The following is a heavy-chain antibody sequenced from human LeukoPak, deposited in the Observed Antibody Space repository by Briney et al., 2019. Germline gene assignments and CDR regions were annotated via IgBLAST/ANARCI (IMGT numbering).Heavy chain of an antibody. J-gene: IGHJ4*02. CDR2: IDYSGGT. Sequence: PSETLSLTCTVSGGSISSYSWSWIRQPPGKGLEWIGYIDYSGGTNYNPSLKSRVTISVDTSKNQFSLKLSSVTAADTAVYYCARHQLNFDYWGQGTLVTVSS. V-gene: IGHV4-59*08. D-gene: IGHD1-1*01. CDR3: ARHQLNFDY. CDR1: GGSISSYS.